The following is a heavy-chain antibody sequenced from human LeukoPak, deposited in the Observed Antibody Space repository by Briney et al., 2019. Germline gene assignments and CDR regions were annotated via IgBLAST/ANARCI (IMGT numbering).Heavy chain of an antibody. D-gene: IGHD4-23*01. Sequence: GGSLTLSCAASGFTFSSYAMSWVRQAPGKGLEWVSAISGSGGSTYYADSLKGRFTISRDNSKNTLYLQMNSLRAEDTAVYYCARRAGGYSHPYDYWGQGILVTVSS. J-gene: IGHJ4*02. CDR2: ISGSGGST. CDR1: GFTFSSYA. V-gene: IGHV3-23*01. CDR3: ARRAGGYSHPYDY.